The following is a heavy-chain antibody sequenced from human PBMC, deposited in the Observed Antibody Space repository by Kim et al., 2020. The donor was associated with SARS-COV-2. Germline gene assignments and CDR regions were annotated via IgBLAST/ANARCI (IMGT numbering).Heavy chain of an antibody. CDR1: GFTFSSYS. CDR3: ARDREIAPKARGYGMDV. Sequence: GGSLRLSCAASGFTFSSYSMNWVRQAPGKGLEWVSSISSSSSYIYYADSVKGRFTISRDNAKNSLYLQMNSLRAEDTAVYYCARDREIAPKARGYGMDVWGQGTTVTVSS. V-gene: IGHV3-21*01. J-gene: IGHJ6*02. D-gene: IGHD6-13*01. CDR2: ISSSSSYI.